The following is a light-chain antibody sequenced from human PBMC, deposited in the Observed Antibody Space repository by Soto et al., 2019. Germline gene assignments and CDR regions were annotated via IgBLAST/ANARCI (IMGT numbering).Light chain of an antibody. CDR1: TSDVGSHNF. CDR3: SSFTNSILV. Sequence: QSVLTQPASVSGSPGQSLTISCTGTTSDVGSHNFVSWYQQLPGKAPKLLIYEVTKRPSWTSNRFSVSKSFNTASLTISGLQAEDESDYYCSSFTNSILVFGGGTNVTVL. CDR2: EVT. V-gene: IGLV2-14*01. J-gene: IGLJ3*02.